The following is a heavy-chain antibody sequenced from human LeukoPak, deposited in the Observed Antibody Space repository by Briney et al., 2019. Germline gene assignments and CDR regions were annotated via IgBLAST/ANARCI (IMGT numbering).Heavy chain of an antibody. D-gene: IGHD3-3*01. V-gene: IGHV4-61*02. CDR1: GGSISSGNYF. Sequence: SETLSLTCTVSGGSISSGNYFWNWIRQPAGKKLEWIGRIYSSGSTNYNPSLKSRVTISVDTSKNQFSLKLSSVTAADTAVYYCARTHYGFWSGYRANWFDPWGQGTLVTVSS. J-gene: IGHJ5*02. CDR2: IYSSGST. CDR3: ARTHYGFWSGYRANWFDP.